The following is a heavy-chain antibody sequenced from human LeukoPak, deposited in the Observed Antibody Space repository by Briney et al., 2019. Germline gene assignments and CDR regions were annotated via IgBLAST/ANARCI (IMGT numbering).Heavy chain of an antibody. J-gene: IGHJ5*02. D-gene: IGHD4-17*01. CDR2: IYTSGST. CDR3: ASQGTVTTPWFDP. CDR1: GGSVSDYY. Sequence: SETLSLTCTISGGSVSDYYWSWIRQPAGKGLEWIGRIYTSGSTNYNPSLKSRVTMSVDTSKNQFSLKLSSVTAADTAVYYCASQGTVTTPWFDPWGQGTLVTVSS. V-gene: IGHV4-4*07.